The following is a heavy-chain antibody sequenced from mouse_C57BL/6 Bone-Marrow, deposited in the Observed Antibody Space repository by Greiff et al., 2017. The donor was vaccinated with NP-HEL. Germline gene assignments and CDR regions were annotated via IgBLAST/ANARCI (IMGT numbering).Heavy chain of an antibody. D-gene: IGHD1-1*01. CDR1: GYTFTDYY. CDR3: ARSRIDY. J-gene: IGHJ2*01. CDR2: INPYNGGT. V-gene: IGHV1-19*01. Sequence: EVKLMESGPVLVKPGASVKMSCKASGYTFTDYYMNWVKQSHGKSLEWIGVINPYNGGTSYNQKFKGKATLTVDKSSSTAYMELNSLTSEDSAVYYCARSRIDYWGQGTTLTVSS.